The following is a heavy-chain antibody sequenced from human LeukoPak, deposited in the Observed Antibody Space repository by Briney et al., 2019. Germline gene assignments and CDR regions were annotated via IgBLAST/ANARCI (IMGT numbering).Heavy chain of an antibody. Sequence: ASVKVSCKASGYSFTSYDINWVRQATGQGLEWVGSMNPNSGNTDYAQKFQGRITMTRSTSISTAYMELSSLGSEDTAVYYCARGDYWGQGTLVTVSS. V-gene: IGHV1-8*01. CDR1: GYSFTSYD. CDR3: ARGDY. J-gene: IGHJ4*02. CDR2: MNPNSGNT.